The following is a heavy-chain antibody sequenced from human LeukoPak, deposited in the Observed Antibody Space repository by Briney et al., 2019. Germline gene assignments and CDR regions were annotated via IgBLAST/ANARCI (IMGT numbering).Heavy chain of an antibody. CDR1: GFTFSSYW. Sequence: PGGSLRLSCAASGFTFSSYWMSWVRQAPGKGLEWVANIKKDGSPNYYVDSVKGRFTISRDNAKNSLYLQMNSLRAEDTAVYYCARGGWIVVVVAAIWYFDYWGQGTLVTVSS. CDR3: ARGGWIVVVVAAIWYFDY. D-gene: IGHD2-15*01. V-gene: IGHV3-7*01. J-gene: IGHJ4*02. CDR2: IKKDGSPN.